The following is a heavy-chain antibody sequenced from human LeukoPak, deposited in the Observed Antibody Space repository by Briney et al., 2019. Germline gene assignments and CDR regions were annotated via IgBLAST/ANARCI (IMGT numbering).Heavy chain of an antibody. D-gene: IGHD1-26*01. Sequence: GGSLRLSCAASGFTFSSYSMNCVSQAPGEGLEWVSFITSSNNHIDYADSVKGRFTISRDNAKNSLYLQMNSLRAEDTALYFCARGSGSGSWLIDYWGQGALVTVSS. V-gene: IGHV3-21*01. CDR1: GFTFSSYS. J-gene: IGHJ4*02. CDR3: ARGSGSGSWLIDY. CDR2: ITSSNNHI.